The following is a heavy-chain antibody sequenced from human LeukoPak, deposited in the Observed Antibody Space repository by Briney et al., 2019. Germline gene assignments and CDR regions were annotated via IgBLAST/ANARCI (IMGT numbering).Heavy chain of an antibody. Sequence: TGGSLRLSCAASGFSFSSHGMHWVRQAPGKGLEWVALISSDGSKKYYGDSVKGRFTISRDNSKSTLYLQMNSLRTEDTAVYYCAKVSGYTTGWYDYWGQGTLVTVSS. CDR3: AKVSGYTTGWYDY. CDR1: GFSFSSHG. CDR2: ISSDGSKK. D-gene: IGHD6-19*01. V-gene: IGHV3-30*18. J-gene: IGHJ4*02.